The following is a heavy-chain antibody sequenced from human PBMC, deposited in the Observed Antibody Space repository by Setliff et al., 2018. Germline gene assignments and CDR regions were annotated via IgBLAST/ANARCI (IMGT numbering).Heavy chain of an antibody. D-gene: IGHD2-8*01. CDR2: INPGGLTS. J-gene: IGHJ4*02. CDR3: SRLVRYCSKTTCQTASGAEL. V-gene: IGHV1-46*01. Sequence: ASVKVSCKASGDTFSTYALSWVRQAPGQGLEWMGIINPGGLTSSSTQKFEGRVTMTRDTSTSTVYMELNSLTSDDTAVYYCSRLVRYCSKTTCQTASGAELWGQGTLVTVSS. CDR1: GDTFSTYA.